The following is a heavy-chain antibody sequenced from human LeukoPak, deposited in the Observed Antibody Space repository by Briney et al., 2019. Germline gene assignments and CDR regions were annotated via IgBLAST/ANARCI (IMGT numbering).Heavy chain of an antibody. D-gene: IGHD3-10*01. CDR2: IYYKGNT. J-gene: IGHJ4*02. V-gene: IGHV4-39*07. CDR1: GGSNSSRSYF. Sequence: SETLSLTCTVSGGSNSSRSYFWGWIRQPPGKGLEWIGSIYYKGNTYFNPSLKSRVTISEDTSKNQFSLKVNSLTAADTAVYYRARVGESYYGGRVFDYWGQGSLVTVSS. CDR3: ARVGESYYGGRVFDY.